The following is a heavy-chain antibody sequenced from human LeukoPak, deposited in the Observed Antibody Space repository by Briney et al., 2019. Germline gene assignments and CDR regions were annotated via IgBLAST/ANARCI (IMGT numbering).Heavy chain of an antibody. D-gene: IGHD4-23*01. J-gene: IGHJ5*02. CDR2: NYYSGST. CDR1: GGSISSGCYY. V-gene: IGHV4-31*03. Sequence: PSQTLSLTCSVSGGSISSGCYYWICIRQPPGEGLEWIGYNYYSGSTYYNPSLKSRVTTSADTPNNQLSMKLSAVTAADTAVYKWARDLLRWGFDRSGEATLVTASS. CDR3: ARDLLRWGFDR.